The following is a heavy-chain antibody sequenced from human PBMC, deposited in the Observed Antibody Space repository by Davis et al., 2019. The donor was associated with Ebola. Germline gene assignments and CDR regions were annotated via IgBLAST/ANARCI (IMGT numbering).Heavy chain of an antibody. V-gene: IGHV3-74*01. Sequence: HTGGSLRLSCVASGFSLSSYWMHWVRQAPGKGLVWVSRINSDGSSRRDADYVKGRLTTSYADSVKGRFTISRDNAKSTLYLEMNSLRAEDTAIYYCGRGALFGIPAGTIDSWGQGTVVTVSS. CDR3: GRGALFGIPAGTIDS. J-gene: IGHJ4*02. CDR2: INSDGSSRRDADYVKGRLTT. CDR1: GFSLSSYW. D-gene: IGHD3-16*01.